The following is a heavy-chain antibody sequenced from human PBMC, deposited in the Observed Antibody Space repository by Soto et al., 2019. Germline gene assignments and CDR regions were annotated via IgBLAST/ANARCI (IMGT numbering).Heavy chain of an antibody. D-gene: IGHD4-17*01. Sequence: QLQLQESGSGLVKPSQTLSLTCAVSGGSISSGGYSWSWIRQPPGKGLEWIGYIYHSGSTYYNQSLKSRVTMSIDRSKNQFSMKLSSVTAADTAMYYCARGMTTAATYDYWGHGTLVTVSS. CDR2: IYHSGST. CDR3: ARGMTTAATYDY. CDR1: GGSISSGGYS. V-gene: IGHV4-30-2*01. J-gene: IGHJ4*01.